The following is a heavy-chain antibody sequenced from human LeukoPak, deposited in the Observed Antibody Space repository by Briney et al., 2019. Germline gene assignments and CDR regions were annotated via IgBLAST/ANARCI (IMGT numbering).Heavy chain of an antibody. J-gene: IGHJ4*02. CDR3: ARGRDYYDSSGYYWSDY. Sequence: SVTVSFKASGGTFISYAISWVRQAPGQGVEWMGRIIPIFGTANYAQKFQGRVRITADKSTSTAYMELSSLRSEDTAVYYCARGRDYYDSSGYYWSDYWGQGTLVTVSS. D-gene: IGHD3-22*01. CDR2: IIPIFGTA. CDR1: GGTFISYA. V-gene: IGHV1-69*06.